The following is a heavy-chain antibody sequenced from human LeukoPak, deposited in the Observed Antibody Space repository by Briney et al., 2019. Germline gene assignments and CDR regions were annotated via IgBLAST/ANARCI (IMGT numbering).Heavy chain of an antibody. V-gene: IGHV3-30*18. D-gene: IGHD4-17*01. J-gene: IGHJ2*01. CDR3: AKQAPGDYNWYFDL. CDR1: GFTFSNYG. Sequence: GGSLRLSCAASGFTFSNYGMHWVRQAPGKGLEWVAVISYDGGNKYYADSVKGRFTIFRDNSRNTLYLQMNSLRAEDTALYYCAKQAPGDYNWYFDLWGRGTLVSVSS. CDR2: ISYDGGNK.